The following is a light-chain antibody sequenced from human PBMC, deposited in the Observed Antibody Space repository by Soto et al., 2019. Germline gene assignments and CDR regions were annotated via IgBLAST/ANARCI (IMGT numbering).Light chain of an antibody. CDR1: QSVSRN. Sequence: EVVMTQSPATLSVSPGERATLSCRASQSVSRNLAGYQQKPGQSPRLLIYGASTRATGIPARFSGSGSGTEYTLTISSLQSEDFAVYYCQQYNNWPLYTFGQGTKLEIK. V-gene: IGKV3D-15*01. J-gene: IGKJ2*01. CDR2: GAS. CDR3: QQYNNWPLYT.